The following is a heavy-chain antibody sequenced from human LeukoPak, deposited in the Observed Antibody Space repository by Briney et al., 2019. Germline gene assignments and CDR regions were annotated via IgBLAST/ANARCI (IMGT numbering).Heavy chain of an antibody. CDR3: ARGTIGLDAFDI. CDR1: GGSISSYY. D-gene: IGHD3-10*01. V-gene: IGHV4-59*01. J-gene: IGHJ3*02. CDR2: IYYSGST. Sequence: SETLSLTCTVSGGSISSYYWSWIRQPPGKGLEWIGYIYYSGSTNYNPSLKSRVTISVDTSKNQFSLKLSSVTAADTAVDYCARGTIGLDAFDIWGQGTMVTVSS.